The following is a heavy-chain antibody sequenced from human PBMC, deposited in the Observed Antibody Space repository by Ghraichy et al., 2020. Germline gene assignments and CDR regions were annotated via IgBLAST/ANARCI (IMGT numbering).Heavy chain of an antibody. V-gene: IGHV1-2*02. J-gene: IGHJ4*02. Sequence: ASVKVSCKASGYTFTGYYMHWVRQAPGQGLEWMGWINPNSGGTNYAQKFQGRVTMTRDTSISTAYMELSRLRSDDTAVYYCARDWETVVTKVGKYYFDYWGQGTLVTVSS. CDR3: ARDWETVVTKVGKYYFDY. CDR2: INPNSGGT. D-gene: IGHD4-23*01. CDR1: GYTFTGYY.